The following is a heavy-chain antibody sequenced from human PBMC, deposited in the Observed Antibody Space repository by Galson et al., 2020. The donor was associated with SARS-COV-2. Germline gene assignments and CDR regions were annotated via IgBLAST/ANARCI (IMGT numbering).Heavy chain of an antibody. CDR3: ARAILQRWLLRKYYFEY. D-gene: IGHD5-12*01. Sequence: ASVKVSCKASGYTFTSYDINWVRQATGQGLEWMGWMNPNSGNTGYAQKFQGRVTMTRNTSISTAYMELSSLRSEDTAVYYCARAILQRWLLRKYYFEYWGQGTLVTVSS. J-gene: IGHJ4*02. CDR2: MNPNSGNT. CDR1: GYTFTSYD. V-gene: IGHV1-8*01.